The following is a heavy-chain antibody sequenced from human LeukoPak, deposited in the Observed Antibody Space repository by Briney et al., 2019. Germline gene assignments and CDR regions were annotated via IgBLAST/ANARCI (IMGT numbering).Heavy chain of an antibody. D-gene: IGHD5-18*01. V-gene: IGHV3-7*01. CDR1: GFTFSSHY. CDR3: ARHLSGITGYTYGRGIDY. Sequence: PGGSLRLPCAASGFTFSSHYMSWVRQAPGKGLEWVANIKKDGSEKYYVDSVKGRFTISRDNAKTSLYLQMNSLRAEDTGVYYCARHLSGITGYTYGRGIDYWGQGTLVTVSS. J-gene: IGHJ4*02. CDR2: IKKDGSEK.